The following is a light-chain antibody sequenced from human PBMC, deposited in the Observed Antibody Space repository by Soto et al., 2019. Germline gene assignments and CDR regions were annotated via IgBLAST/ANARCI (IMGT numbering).Light chain of an antibody. V-gene: IGLV2-8*01. CDR3: SSYEASNPVV. CDR1: TTDVGGYNY. Sequence: QSALTQPPSASGSPGQSGTFSCTGTTTDVGGYNYVSWYQQHPGKAPKLIIYEVNKRPSGVPHRFSGSKSGNTASLTVSGLQAEDEADYYCSSYEASNPVVFGGGTQLTVL. J-gene: IGLJ2*01. CDR2: EVN.